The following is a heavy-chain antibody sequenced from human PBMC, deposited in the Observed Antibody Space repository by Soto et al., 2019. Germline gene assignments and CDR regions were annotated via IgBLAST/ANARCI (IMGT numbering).Heavy chain of an antibody. V-gene: IGHV3-30-3*01. J-gene: IGHJ6*02. CDR1: GFTFSSYA. D-gene: IGHD6-6*01. CDR3: ARDKGRGWQLGHHYYGMDV. CDR2: ISYDGSNK. Sequence: QVQLVESGGGVVQPGRSLRLSCAASGFTFSSYAMHWVRQAPGKGLEWVAVISYDGSNKYYADSVKGRFTISRDNSKNPLYLQMNSLRAEDTAVYYCARDKGRGWQLGHHYYGMDVWGQGTTVTVSS.